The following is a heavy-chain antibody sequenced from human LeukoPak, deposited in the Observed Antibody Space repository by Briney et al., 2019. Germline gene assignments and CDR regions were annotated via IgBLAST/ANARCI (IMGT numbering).Heavy chain of an antibody. D-gene: IGHD3-3*01. V-gene: IGHV3-48*01. Sequence: GGSLRLPCAASGFTFSSYSMNWVRQAPGKGLEWVSYISSSSSTIYYADSVKGRFTISRDNAKNSLYLQMNSLRAEDTAVYYYARGRFLEWLSDAFDIWGQGTMVTVSS. CDR1: GFTFSSYS. J-gene: IGHJ3*02. CDR2: ISSSSSTI. CDR3: ARGRFLEWLSDAFDI.